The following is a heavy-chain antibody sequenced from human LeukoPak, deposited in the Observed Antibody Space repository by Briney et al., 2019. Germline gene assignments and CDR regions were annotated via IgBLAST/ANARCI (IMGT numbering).Heavy chain of an antibody. J-gene: IGHJ4*02. Sequence: SETLSLTCTVSGGSVSNYYWSWIRQSPGKGLEWIGYIYYTETSYNPSLKSRVTISADTSKNQFSLKLYSVTAADTAVYYCAARKLGNDYWGQGTLVTVSS. CDR2: IYYTET. V-gene: IGHV4-59*02. CDR1: GGSVSNYY. CDR3: AARKLGNDY. D-gene: IGHD7-27*01.